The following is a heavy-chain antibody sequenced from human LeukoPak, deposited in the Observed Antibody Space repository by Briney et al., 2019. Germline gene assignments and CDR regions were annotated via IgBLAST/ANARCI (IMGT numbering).Heavy chain of an antibody. CDR1: GFTFSSYS. J-gene: IGHJ4*02. CDR3: VKDLLQWYKFDF. Sequence: GGSLRLSCAASGFTFSSYSMNWVRQAPGKGLEWVSSISSSSSYIYYADSVKGRFTISRDNSKKTVSLQMHSLRREDTAVYYCVKDLLQWYKFDFWGQGTLIIVSS. CDR2: ISSSSSYI. D-gene: IGHD4-23*01. V-gene: IGHV3-21*01.